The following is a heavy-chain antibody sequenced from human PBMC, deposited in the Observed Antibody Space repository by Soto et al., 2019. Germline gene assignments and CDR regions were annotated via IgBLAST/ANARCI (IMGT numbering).Heavy chain of an antibody. J-gene: IGHJ3*02. CDR2: INHSGST. CDR1: GGSFSGYY. Sequence: SETLSLTCAVYGGSFSGYYWSWIRQPPGKGLEWIGEINHSGSTNYNPSLKSRVTISVDTSKNQFSLKLSSVTAADTAVYYCAASRWWLVQKAFDIWGQGTMVTVSS. D-gene: IGHD6-19*01. CDR3: AASRWWLVQKAFDI. V-gene: IGHV4-34*01.